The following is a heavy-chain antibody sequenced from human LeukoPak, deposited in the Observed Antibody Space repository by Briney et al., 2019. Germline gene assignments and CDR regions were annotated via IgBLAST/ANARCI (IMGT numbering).Heavy chain of an antibody. V-gene: IGHV3-53*01. CDR3: ARVGIGDYDFWSGYYTPFYGMDV. D-gene: IGHD3-3*01. Sequence: PGGSLRLSCAASGFTVSSNYMSWVRQAPGKGLEWVSVIYSGGSTYYADSVKGRFTISRDNSKNTLYLQMSSLRAEDTAVYYCARVGIGDYDFWSGYYTPFYGMDVWGQGTTVTVSS. CDR2: IYSGGST. J-gene: IGHJ6*02. CDR1: GFTVSSNY.